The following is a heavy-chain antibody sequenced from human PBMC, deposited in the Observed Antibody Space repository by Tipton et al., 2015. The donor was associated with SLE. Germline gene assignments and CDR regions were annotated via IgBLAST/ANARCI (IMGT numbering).Heavy chain of an antibody. CDR2: IEQDGSER. J-gene: IGHJ4*02. CDR3: AREVSRYGGNSAIFDY. Sequence: GSLRLSCAASGFTFRNYWMSWVRQAPGKGLEWVANIEQDGSERYYVDSVKGRFTISRDNAKNSLYLQMNSLRAEDTAVYYCAREVSRYGGNSAIFDYWGQGTLVTVSS. V-gene: IGHV3-7*01. CDR1: GFTFRNYW. D-gene: IGHD4-23*01.